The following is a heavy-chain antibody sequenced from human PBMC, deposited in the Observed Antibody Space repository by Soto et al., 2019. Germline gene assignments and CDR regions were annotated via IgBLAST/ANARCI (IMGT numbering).Heavy chain of an antibody. J-gene: IGHJ6*03. CDR3: AKDRRVATIYYYYYMDV. CDR2: ISGSGGST. Sequence: VQLLESGGGLVQPGGSLRLSCAASGFTFSSYAMSWVRQAPGKGLEWVSAISGSGGSTYYADSVKGRFTISRDNSKNTLYLQMNSLRAEDTAVYYCAKDRRVATIYYYYYMDVWGKGTTVTVSS. D-gene: IGHD5-12*01. V-gene: IGHV3-23*01. CDR1: GFTFSSYA.